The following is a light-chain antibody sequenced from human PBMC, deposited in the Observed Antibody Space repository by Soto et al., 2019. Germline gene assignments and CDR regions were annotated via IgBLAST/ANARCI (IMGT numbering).Light chain of an antibody. CDR2: GAT. Sequence: DVQMTQSPSSLSASVGDTVTISCRASQGISDYLAWFQVKPGKAPKPLIYGATYLQSGAPSRFSGARSGTDFTLIISGLQPEDFATYYCQQYRTYPLTFGGGTKVEIK. V-gene: IGKV1-16*01. J-gene: IGKJ4*01. CDR3: QQYRTYPLT. CDR1: QGISDY.